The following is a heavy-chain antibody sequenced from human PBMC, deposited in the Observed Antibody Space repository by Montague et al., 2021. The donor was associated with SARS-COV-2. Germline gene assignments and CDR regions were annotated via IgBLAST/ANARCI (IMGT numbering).Heavy chain of an antibody. V-gene: IGHV6-1*01. Sequence: CAISGDSVSSNTATWNWIRQSPSRGLEWLGRTYSRSKWYHDYAISLKSRITINPGTSKNQFSLQLSSVAPEDTAVFYCARTTTRMLYPENAFDIWGQGTMVTVSS. D-gene: IGHD2-15*01. CDR1: GDSVSSNTAT. CDR3: ARTTTRMLYPENAFDI. J-gene: IGHJ3*02. CDR2: TYSRSKWYH.